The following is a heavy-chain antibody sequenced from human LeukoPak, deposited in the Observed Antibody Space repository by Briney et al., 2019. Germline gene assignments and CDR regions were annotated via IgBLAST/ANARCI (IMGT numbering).Heavy chain of an antibody. CDR2: ISTSNGNT. Sequence: ASVKVSCKASGYAFSSQNINWVRQAPGQGLEWMGRISTSNGNTNYAQKFQGRVTMTTDTSTSTAYMEVRNLRSDDTAVYYCARRYFWYLDLWGRGTPVTVSS. J-gene: IGHJ2*01. D-gene: IGHD1-1*01. CDR1: GYAFSSQN. V-gene: IGHV1-18*01. CDR3: ARRYFWYLDL.